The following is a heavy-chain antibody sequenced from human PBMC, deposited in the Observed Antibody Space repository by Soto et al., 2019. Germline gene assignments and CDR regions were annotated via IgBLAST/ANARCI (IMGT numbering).Heavy chain of an antibody. CDR2: IKSDGSST. CDR3: ARDRPEILNPTDHPMFDY. CDR1: GFTFSSHW. J-gene: IGHJ4*02. Sequence: EVQLVESGGGLVQPGGSLRLSCAASGFTFSSHWMHWVLQVPGKGLLWVSRIKSDGSSTAYADSVKGRFTISRDNAKNTLYLQMNSLRVEDSAVYYCARDRPEILNPTDHPMFDYWGQGTLVTVSS. D-gene: IGHD6-6*01. V-gene: IGHV3-74*01.